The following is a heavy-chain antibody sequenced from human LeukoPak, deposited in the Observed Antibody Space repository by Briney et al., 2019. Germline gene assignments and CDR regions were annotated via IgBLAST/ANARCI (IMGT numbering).Heavy chain of an antibody. D-gene: IGHD3-10*01. V-gene: IGHV3-7*01. CDR3: ARDLAGHYYGSGSSFDY. Sequence: GGSLRLSCAASGFTFKKYWMNWVRQVPGKGLECLANIKEDGSETYYADSVKGQFTISRDNAKNSLFLQMDSLRAEDTAVYYCARDLAGHYYGSGSSFDYWGQGTLVTVSS. CDR1: GFTFKKYW. J-gene: IGHJ4*02. CDR2: IKEDGSET.